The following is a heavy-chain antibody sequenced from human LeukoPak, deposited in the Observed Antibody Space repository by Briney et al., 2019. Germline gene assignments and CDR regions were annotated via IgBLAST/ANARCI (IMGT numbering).Heavy chain of an antibody. J-gene: IGHJ4*02. D-gene: IGHD2-2*02. CDR1: GFTFSSYW. CDR3: ARGLACSSTSCYRGFDY. V-gene: IGHV3-74*01. Sequence: PGGSLRLSCAASGFTFSSYWMHWVRHAPGKGLVLVSRINSDGSSTSYADSVKGRFTISRDNAKNTLYLQMNSLRAEDTAVYYCARGLACSSTSCYRGFDYWGQGTLVTVSS. CDR2: INSDGSST.